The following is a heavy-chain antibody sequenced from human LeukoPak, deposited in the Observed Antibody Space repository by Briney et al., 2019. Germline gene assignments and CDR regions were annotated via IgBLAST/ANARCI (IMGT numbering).Heavy chain of an antibody. CDR1: GGSINNYY. J-gene: IGHJ4*02. D-gene: IGHD6-13*01. CDR3: ARGSRGGSSWYYFDY. Sequence: SETLSLTCTVSGGSINNYYWSWTRQPAGKGLEWIGLIYSSGSTSYNPSLKSRVTMSVDTSKKQFSLRLISVIAADTAVYYCARGSRGGSSWYYFDYWGQGTPVTVSS. CDR2: IYSSGST. V-gene: IGHV4-4*07.